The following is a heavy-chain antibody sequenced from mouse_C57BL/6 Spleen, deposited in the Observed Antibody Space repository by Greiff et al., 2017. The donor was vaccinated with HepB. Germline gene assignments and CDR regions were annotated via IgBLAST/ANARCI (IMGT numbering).Heavy chain of an antibody. J-gene: IGHJ3*01. CDR3: ARVDYYGSSSFAY. D-gene: IGHD1-1*01. CDR2: ISDGGSYT. CDR1: GFTFSSYA. Sequence: DVQLVESGGGLVKPGGSLKLSCAASGFTFSSYAMSWVRQTPEKRLEWVATISDGGSYTYYPDNVKGRFTISRDNAKNNLYLQMNHLKSDDTAMYYCARVDYYGSSSFAYWGQGTLVTVSA. V-gene: IGHV5-4*01.